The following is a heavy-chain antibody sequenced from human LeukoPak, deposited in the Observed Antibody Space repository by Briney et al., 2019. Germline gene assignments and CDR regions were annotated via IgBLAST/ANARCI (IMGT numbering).Heavy chain of an antibody. Sequence: PSETLSLTCTVSGESISGSKYYWGWIRQPPGKGLEWMGTISYSGTTNYNPSLKSRVTITVDTSRIQLILKHNSVTAAYTGFYYCARTYSGSPIDHWGKGTLVTVS. V-gene: IGHV4-39*01. D-gene: IGHD1-26*01. CDR1: GESISGSKYY. CDR2: ISYSGTT. CDR3: ARTYSGSPIDH. J-gene: IGHJ4*02.